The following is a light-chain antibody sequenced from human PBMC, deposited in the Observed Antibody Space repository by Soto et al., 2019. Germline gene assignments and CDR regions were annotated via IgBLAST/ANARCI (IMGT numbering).Light chain of an antibody. V-gene: IGLV2-14*01. Sequence: QSALTHPASVSGSPGQAITISCTGTSSEVGGYNYVSWYQHHPGKAPKLMIYDVTSRPSGVSNRFSGSKSGNTASLTISGLQAEDEADYFCSSYTSRNNLMVFGGGTKLTVL. CDR3: SSYTSRNNLMV. J-gene: IGLJ2*01. CDR1: SSEVGGYNY. CDR2: DVT.